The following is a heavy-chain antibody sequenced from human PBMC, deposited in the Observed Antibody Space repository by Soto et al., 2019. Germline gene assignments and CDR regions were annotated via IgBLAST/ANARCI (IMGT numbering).Heavy chain of an antibody. CDR3: ARHGQWLVPGTGGFDP. Sequence: PSQTLSLTCAMSGDSVSSNSAAWSRIRQSPSRGLEWLGRTYYRSKWYNDYAVSVKSRITINPDPSKNQFSLQLNSVTPEDTAVYYCARHGQWLVPGTGGFDPWGQGTLVTVSS. CDR1: GDSVSSNSAA. D-gene: IGHD6-19*01. CDR2: TYYRSKWYN. V-gene: IGHV6-1*01. J-gene: IGHJ5*02.